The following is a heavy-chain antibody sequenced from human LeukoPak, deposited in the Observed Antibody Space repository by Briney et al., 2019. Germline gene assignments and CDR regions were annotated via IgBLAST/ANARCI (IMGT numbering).Heavy chain of an antibody. V-gene: IGHV1-46*01. CDR2: INPKGGST. J-gene: IGHJ6*02. CDR3: ARDFTVSRTKYYYYGMDV. D-gene: IGHD4-11*01. CDR1: GYTFTSYY. Sequence: ASVKVSCKASGYTFTSYYIHWVRQAPGQGLEWMGTINPKGGSTTYAQSFQGRVTMTRDTSTSTVYMELSSLRSEDTAVYYCARDFTVSRTKYYYYGMDVWGQGTTVTVSS.